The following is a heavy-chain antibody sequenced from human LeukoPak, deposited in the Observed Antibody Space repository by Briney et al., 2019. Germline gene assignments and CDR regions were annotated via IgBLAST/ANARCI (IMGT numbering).Heavy chain of an antibody. Sequence: GGSLRLSCAATGFTFSSYSMNWVRQAPGKGLEWVSYISSSGGDTYYADSVKGRFTISRDNSKNTLYLQMNSLRAEDTAVYYCAKDGAPEVTTMFFYYGMDVWGQGTTVTVSS. CDR2: ISSSGGDT. D-gene: IGHD4-17*01. V-gene: IGHV3-21*05. CDR3: AKDGAPEVTTMFFYYGMDV. CDR1: GFTFSSYS. J-gene: IGHJ6*02.